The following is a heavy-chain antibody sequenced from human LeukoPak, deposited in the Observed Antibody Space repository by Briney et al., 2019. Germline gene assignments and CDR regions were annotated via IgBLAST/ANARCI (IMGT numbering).Heavy chain of an antibody. CDR2: ISYDGSNK. CDR1: GFTFSSYA. Sequence: GGSLRLSCAASGFTFSSYAMHWVRQAPGKGLEWVAVISYDGSNKYYADSVKGRFTISRDNSKNTLYLQMNSLRAEDTAVYYCARGLYYDSSGSPVHYWGQGTLVTVSS. V-gene: IGHV3-30-3*01. J-gene: IGHJ4*02. CDR3: ARGLYYDSSGSPVHY. D-gene: IGHD3-22*01.